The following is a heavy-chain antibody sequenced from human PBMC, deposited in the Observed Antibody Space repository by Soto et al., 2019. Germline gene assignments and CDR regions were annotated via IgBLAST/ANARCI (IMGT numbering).Heavy chain of an antibody. Sequence: SETLSLTCTVSGGSIGSYYWSWIRQPPGKGLEWIGYIYYSGSTNYNPSLKSRVTISVDTSKNQFSLKLSSVTAADTAVYYCARDGGPVTPYGMDVWGQGTTVTVSS. CDR1: GGSIGSYY. J-gene: IGHJ6*02. CDR2: IYYSGST. CDR3: ARDGGPVTPYGMDV. V-gene: IGHV4-59*01. D-gene: IGHD4-17*01.